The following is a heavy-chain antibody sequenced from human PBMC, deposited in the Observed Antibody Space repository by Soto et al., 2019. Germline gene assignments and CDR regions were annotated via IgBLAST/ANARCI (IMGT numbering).Heavy chain of an antibody. V-gene: IGHV3-23*01. CDR1: GFSFPSYG. CDR3: AKERHYDYIWGSYRSPHPKNFDF. Sequence: GGSLRLSCAASGFSFPSYGMSWVRQAPGKGLEWVSGLSGSGHNTYYADSVKGRFTISRDNSENTLYLKMNSLRADDTAVYYCAKERHYDYIWGSYRSPHPKNFDFWGQGTPVTVSS. J-gene: IGHJ4*02. CDR2: LSGSGHNT. D-gene: IGHD3-16*02.